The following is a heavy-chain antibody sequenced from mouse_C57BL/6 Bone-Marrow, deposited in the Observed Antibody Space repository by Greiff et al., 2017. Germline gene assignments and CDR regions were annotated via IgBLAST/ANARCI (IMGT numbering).Heavy chain of an antibody. CDR2: ISDGGSYT. D-gene: IGHD1-1*02. V-gene: IGHV5-4*01. CDR1: GFTFSSYA. CDR3: ARDGGYLYYFDY. Sequence: DVKLVESGGGLVKPGGSLKLSCAASGFTFSSYAMSWVRQTPEKRLEWVATISDGGSYTYYPDNVKGRFTISRDNAKNKLYLQMSHLKSEDTAMYYCARDGGYLYYFDYWGQGTTLTVSS. J-gene: IGHJ2*01.